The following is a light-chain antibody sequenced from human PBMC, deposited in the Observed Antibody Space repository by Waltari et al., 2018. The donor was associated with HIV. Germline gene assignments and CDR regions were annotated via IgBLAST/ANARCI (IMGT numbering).Light chain of an antibody. J-gene: IGLJ3*02. CDR2: KDS. Sequence: SYELTQPPSVSVSPGQTARITCSGDALPKQSAYWYQQKAGQAPVLVIDKDSERTSGIPERFSGSSSGTTVTLTISGVQAEDEADYYCQSADCSATYAEVFGGGTKLTVL. CDR1: ALPKQS. CDR3: QSADCSATYAEV. V-gene: IGLV3-25*03.